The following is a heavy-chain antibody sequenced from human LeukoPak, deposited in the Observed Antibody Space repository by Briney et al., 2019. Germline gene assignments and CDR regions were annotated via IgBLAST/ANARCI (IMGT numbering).Heavy chain of an antibody. V-gene: IGHV1-18*01. CDR1: GYTFTSYG. CDR2: ISAYNGNT. CDR3: ARDENSADCGGDCYYDY. D-gene: IGHD2-21*02. Sequence: ASVKVSCTASGYTFTSYGISWVRQAPGQGLEWMGWISAYNGNTNYAQKLQGRVTMTTDTSTSTAYMELRSLRSDDTAVYYCARDENSADCGGDCYYDYWGQGTLVTVSS. J-gene: IGHJ4*02.